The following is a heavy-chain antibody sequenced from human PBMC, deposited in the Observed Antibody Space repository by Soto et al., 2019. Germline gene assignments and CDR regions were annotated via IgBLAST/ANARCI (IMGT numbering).Heavy chain of an antibody. V-gene: IGHV3-30-3*01. Sequence: QVQLVESGGGVVQPGRSLRLSCAASGFTFSSYAIHWVRQAPGKGLELVAIISYDGSNKYYAESVKGRFTISRDNPKNTVHLQMSSLRTEDTAVYYCARDLSRGITMIAREIHYWGQGTLVTVSS. CDR2: ISYDGSNK. CDR1: GFTFSSYA. J-gene: IGHJ4*02. CDR3: ARDLSRGITMIAREIHY. D-gene: IGHD3-22*01.